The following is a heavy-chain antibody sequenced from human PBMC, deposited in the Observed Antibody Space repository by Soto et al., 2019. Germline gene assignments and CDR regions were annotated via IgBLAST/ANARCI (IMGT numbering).Heavy chain of an antibody. D-gene: IGHD3-22*01. CDR1: GYTLTSYY. CDR2: INPNGGST. V-gene: IGHV1-46*01. Sequence: ASVKVSCKASGYTLTSYYIHWVRQAPGQGLEWMGMINPNGGSTSYAQKFQGRVTMTRDTSTSSVYMELSSLRSEDTALYYCARGGDDISGFYYMADAYWGQGTLVTVSS. CDR3: ARGGDDISGFYYMADAY. J-gene: IGHJ4*02.